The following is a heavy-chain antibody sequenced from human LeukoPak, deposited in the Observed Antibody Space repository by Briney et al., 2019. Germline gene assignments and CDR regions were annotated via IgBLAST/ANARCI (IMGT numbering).Heavy chain of an antibody. J-gene: IGHJ3*02. CDR2: INWNGGST. Sequence: PGGSLRLSCAASGFTFDDYGMSWVRQAPGMGLEWVSGINWNGGSTGYADSVKGRFTISRDNAKNSLYLQMNSLRAEDTALYYCAREGLGYCSSTSCYRDAFDIWGQGTMVTVSS. CDR1: GFTFDDYG. D-gene: IGHD2-2*01. V-gene: IGHV3-20*04. CDR3: AREGLGYCSSTSCYRDAFDI.